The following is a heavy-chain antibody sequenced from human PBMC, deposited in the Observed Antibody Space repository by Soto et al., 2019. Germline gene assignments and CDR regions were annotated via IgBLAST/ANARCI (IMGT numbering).Heavy chain of an antibody. Sequence: QVTLKESGPVLVKPTETLTLTCTVSGFSLSNARIGVSWIRQPPGKALEWLAHIFSNDEKSYSTSLKSRLTIYNDTSNSQVVLTMTNMDPVYTATYYCARMPVITFAFDIWGQGKMVTVAA. CDR1: GFSLSNARIG. D-gene: IGHD3-22*01. V-gene: IGHV2-26*01. J-gene: IGHJ3*02. CDR3: ARMPVITFAFDI. CDR2: IFSNDEK.